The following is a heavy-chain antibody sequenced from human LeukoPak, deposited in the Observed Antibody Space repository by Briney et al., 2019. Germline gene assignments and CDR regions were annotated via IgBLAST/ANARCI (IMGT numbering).Heavy chain of an antibody. J-gene: IGHJ4*02. Sequence: RGSLRLSCLTSGFTLSTNAMSWVRQAPGKGLEWISGISGSGASTYYADSVKGRFTISRDDSRNTLYLQMNSLRGDDTAVYYCAKDVGKWESLHFFDYWGQGTLVTVSS. CDR3: AKDVGKWESLHFFDY. V-gene: IGHV3-23*01. CDR2: ISGSGAST. CDR1: GFTLSTNA. D-gene: IGHD1-26*01.